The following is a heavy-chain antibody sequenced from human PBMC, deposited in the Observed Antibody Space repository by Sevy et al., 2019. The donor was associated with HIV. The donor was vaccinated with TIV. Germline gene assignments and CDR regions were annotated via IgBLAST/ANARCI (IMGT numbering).Heavy chain of an antibody. CDR3: VKGPLSGDKDNAFDI. Sequence: GGSLRLSCAASGFTFRSYWMHWVHQAPGKGLVWVSRIDSDGNTATYADSVKGRFTISRDNTKNTLYLQMSSLRAEDTAVYYCVKGPLSGDKDNAFDIWGQGTMVTVSS. CDR1: GFTFRSYW. J-gene: IGHJ3*02. V-gene: IGHV3-74*01. CDR2: IDSDGNTA. D-gene: IGHD2-21*01.